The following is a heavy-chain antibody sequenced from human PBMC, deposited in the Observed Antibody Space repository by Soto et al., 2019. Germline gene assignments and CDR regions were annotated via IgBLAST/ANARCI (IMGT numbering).Heavy chain of an antibody. CDR2: FDPDEAET. J-gene: IGHJ5*02. CDR1: GYTLHEVA. V-gene: IGHV1-24*01. CDR3: TSCHGEYIFDH. Sequence: DPVKVSCKVSGYTLHEVAMHWVRQAPGKGLEWLGGFDPDEAETIYAQHFQGRVTMTEDTSTDTVYMELSSLRSEDTALYFCTSCHGEYIFDHWGQGTLVTVSS. D-gene: IGHD4-17*01.